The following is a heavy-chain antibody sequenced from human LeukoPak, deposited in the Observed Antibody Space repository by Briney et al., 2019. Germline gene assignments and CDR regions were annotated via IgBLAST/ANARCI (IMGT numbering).Heavy chain of an antibody. CDR3: AKGDSSSFGVDY. CDR1: GFTFSSYS. Sequence: GGSLRLSCAASGFTFSSYSMNWVRQAPGKGLEWVAVISYDGSNKYYADSVKGRFTISRDNSKNTLYLQMNSLRAEDTAVYYCAKGDSSSFGVDYWGQGTLVTVSS. CDR2: ISYDGSNK. J-gene: IGHJ4*02. D-gene: IGHD6-6*01. V-gene: IGHV3-30*18.